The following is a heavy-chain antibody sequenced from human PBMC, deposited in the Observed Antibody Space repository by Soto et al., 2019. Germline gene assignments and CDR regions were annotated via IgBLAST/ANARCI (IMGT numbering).Heavy chain of an antibody. J-gene: IGHJ6*03. CDR3: AKQAGYSSSWYPVDHYYYMDV. V-gene: IGHV3-7*01. CDR1: GFTFSSYW. CDR2: IKQDGSEK. Sequence: GGSLRLSCAASGFTFSSYWMSWVRQAPGKGLEWVANIKQDGSEKYYVDSVKGRFTISRDNAKNSLYLQMNSLRAEDTAVYYCAKQAGYSSSWYPVDHYYYMDVWGKGTTVTVSS. D-gene: IGHD6-13*01.